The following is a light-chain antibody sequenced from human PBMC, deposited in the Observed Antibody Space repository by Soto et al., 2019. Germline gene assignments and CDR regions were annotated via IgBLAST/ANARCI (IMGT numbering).Light chain of an antibody. Sequence: EIVLTQSPTTLSLSRGERATLSCRASQSVSSYLAWYQQTPGQAPRLLIYDASNRATGIPDRFSGRGSGTEFTLPISRLEPEDFSVYYCQQYGSSSWTFGQGTKVDIK. CDR1: QSVSSY. V-gene: IGKV3-20*01. CDR2: DAS. J-gene: IGKJ1*01. CDR3: QQYGSSSWT.